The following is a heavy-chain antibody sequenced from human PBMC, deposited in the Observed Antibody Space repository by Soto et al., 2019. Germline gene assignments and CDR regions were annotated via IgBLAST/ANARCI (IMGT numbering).Heavy chain of an antibody. Sequence: QVQLVQSGAEVKKPGASVKVSCKASGYTFTSYDINWVRQATGQGLEWMGWMNPNSGNTGYALKCQGNLTMTRNTSINTDYMELSSLRSEDTAVYYCARERTTISMDAWGQGTTVTVSS. J-gene: IGHJ6*02. D-gene: IGHD3-9*01. CDR2: MNPNSGNT. CDR1: GYTFTSYD. V-gene: IGHV1-8*01. CDR3: ARERTTISMDA.